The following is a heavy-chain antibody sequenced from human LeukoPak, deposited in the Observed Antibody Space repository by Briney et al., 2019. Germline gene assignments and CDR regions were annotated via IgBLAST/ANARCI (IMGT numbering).Heavy chain of an antibody. CDR1: GFTFSSYA. J-gene: IGHJ4*02. D-gene: IGHD6-13*01. CDR2: ISSNGGST. V-gene: IGHV3-64*01. Sequence: PGGSLRLSCAASGFTFSSYAMHWVRQAPGKGLEYVSAISSNGGSTYYANSVKGRFTISRDNSKNTLYLQMGSLRAEDMAVYYCARVSSSSWYGGKDYWGQGTLVTVSS. CDR3: ARVSSSSWYGGKDY.